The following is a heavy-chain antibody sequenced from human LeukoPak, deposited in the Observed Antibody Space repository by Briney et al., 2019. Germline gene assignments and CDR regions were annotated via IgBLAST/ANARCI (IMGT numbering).Heavy chain of an antibody. V-gene: IGHV1-46*01. D-gene: IGHD6-13*01. CDR1: GYTYTSYY. J-gene: IGHJ6*03. CDR3: ARDGDSSSWLYYYYYYMDV. Sequence: ASVKASCKASGYTYTSYYMHWVRQAPGQGLEWMGIINPCGGSTSYAQKFQGRVTMTRDMSTSTVYMELSSLRSEDTAVYYCARDGDSSSWLYYYYYYMDVWGKGTTVTVSS. CDR2: INPCGGST.